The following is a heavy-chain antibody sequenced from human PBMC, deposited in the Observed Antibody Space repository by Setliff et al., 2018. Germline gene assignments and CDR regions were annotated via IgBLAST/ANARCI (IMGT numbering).Heavy chain of an antibody. V-gene: IGHV4-39*07. CDR3: ARGRGYSYVGITYYFDY. D-gene: IGHD5-18*01. CDR2: IYYSGST. J-gene: IGHJ4*02. CDR1: GGSISSSSYY. Sequence: PSETLSLTCTVSGGSISSSSYYWGWIRQPPGKGLEWIGSIYYSGSTYYNPSLKSRVTISVDTSKNQFSLKLSSVTAADTAVYYCARGRGYSYVGITYYFDYWGQRTLVTVSS.